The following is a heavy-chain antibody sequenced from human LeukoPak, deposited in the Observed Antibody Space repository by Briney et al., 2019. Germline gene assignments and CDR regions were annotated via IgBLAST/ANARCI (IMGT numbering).Heavy chain of an antibody. CDR3: AGTYWYDSSGYYY. Sequence: AGESLRLSCAASGFTVSSNYMSWVRQAPGKGLEWVSVIYSGGSTYYADSVKGRFTISRDNSKNTLYLQMNSLRAEDTAVYYCAGTYWYDSSGYYYWGQGTLVTVSS. CDR1: GFTVSSNY. D-gene: IGHD3-22*01. CDR2: IYSGGST. V-gene: IGHV3-53*01. J-gene: IGHJ4*02.